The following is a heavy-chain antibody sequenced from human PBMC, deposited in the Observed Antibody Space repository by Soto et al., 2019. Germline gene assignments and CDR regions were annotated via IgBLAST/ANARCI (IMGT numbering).Heavy chain of an antibody. CDR1: GFTFSSYS. D-gene: IGHD3-22*01. CDR3: ARQGINMTVETVGGYGMDV. J-gene: IGHJ6*02. CDR2: ISSSSSTI. Sequence: PGGSLRLSCAASGFTFSSYSMNWVRQAPGKGLEWVSYISSSSSTIYYADSVKGRFTISRDNAKNSLYLQMNSLRDEDTAVYYCARQGINMTVETVGGYGMDVWGQGTTVTVSS. V-gene: IGHV3-48*02.